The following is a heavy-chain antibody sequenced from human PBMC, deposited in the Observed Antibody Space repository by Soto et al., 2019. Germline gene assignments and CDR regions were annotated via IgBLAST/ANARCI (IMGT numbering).Heavy chain of an antibody. J-gene: IGHJ6*02. Sequence: SRTLSLTCAISGDSVSSNSAAWNWIRQSPSRGLEWLGRTYYRSKWYNDYAGSVKSRITINPDTSKNQFSLQLNSVTPEDTAVYYCARDWVDSSGYYQYYYGMDVWGQGTTVTVSS. V-gene: IGHV6-1*01. D-gene: IGHD3-22*01. CDR3: ARDWVDSSGYYQYYYGMDV. CDR2: TYYRSKWYN. CDR1: GDSVSSNSAA.